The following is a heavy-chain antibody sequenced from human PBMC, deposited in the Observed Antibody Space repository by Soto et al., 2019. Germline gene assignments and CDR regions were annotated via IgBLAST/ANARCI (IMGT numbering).Heavy chain of an antibody. V-gene: IGHV3-33*01. CDR3: AREEDIVVVPAANTTYYYYGMDV. J-gene: IGHJ6*02. D-gene: IGHD2-2*01. CDR2: IWYDGSNK. Sequence: PGGSLRLSCAASRFTFSSYGMYWVRQAPGKGLEWVAVIWYDGSNKYYADSVKGRFTISRDNSKNTLYLQMNSLRAEDTAVYYCAREEDIVVVPAANTTYYYYGMDVWGQGTTVTVSS. CDR1: RFTFSSYG.